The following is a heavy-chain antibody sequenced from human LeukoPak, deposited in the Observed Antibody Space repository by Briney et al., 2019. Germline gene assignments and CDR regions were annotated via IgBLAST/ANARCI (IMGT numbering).Heavy chain of an antibody. CDR2: FDPEDGET. CDR1: GYTLTELS. V-gene: IGHV1-24*01. CDR3: ATGGVNTLTGSLPYYYGMDV. D-gene: IGHD3-9*01. Sequence: ASVKVSCKVSGYTLTELSMHWVRQAPGKGLEWMGGFDPEDGETIYAQKFQGRVTMTEDTSTDTAYMELSSLRSEDTAVYYCATGGVNTLTGSLPYYYGMDVWGQGTTVTVSS. J-gene: IGHJ6*02.